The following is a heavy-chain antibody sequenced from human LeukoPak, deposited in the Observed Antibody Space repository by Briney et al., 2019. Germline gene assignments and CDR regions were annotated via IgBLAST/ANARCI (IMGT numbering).Heavy chain of an antibody. CDR2: MNPNSGNT. Sequence: ASVKVSCKASGYTFTSYDINWVRQATGQGLEWMGWMNPNSGNTGYAQKFQGRVTMTRNTSISTAYMELSSLRSEDTAVYYCARGPHAWGDIDGYNYNYFDYWGQGTLVTVSS. D-gene: IGHD5-24*01. V-gene: IGHV1-8*01. CDR1: GYTFTSYD. CDR3: ARGPHAWGDIDGYNYNYFDY. J-gene: IGHJ4*02.